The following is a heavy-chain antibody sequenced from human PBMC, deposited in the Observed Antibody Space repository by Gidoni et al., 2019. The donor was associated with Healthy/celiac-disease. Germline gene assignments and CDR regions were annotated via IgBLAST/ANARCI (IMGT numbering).Heavy chain of an antibody. J-gene: IGHJ4*02. Sequence: QVQLQESGPGLVKPSQTLSLTCTVSGGSISSGSYYWSWIRQPAGKGLEWIGRIDTSGSTNYNPSLKSRVTISVDTAKNQFSLKLSSVTAADTAVYYCAREREFYSGSYSFDYWGQGTLVTVSS. CDR1: GGSISSGSYY. D-gene: IGHD1-26*01. CDR3: AREREFYSGSYSFDY. V-gene: IGHV4-61*02. CDR2: IDTSGST.